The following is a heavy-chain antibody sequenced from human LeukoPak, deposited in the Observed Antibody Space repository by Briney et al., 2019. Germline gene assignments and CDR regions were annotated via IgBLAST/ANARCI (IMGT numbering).Heavy chain of an antibody. CDR1: GLTVSSNY. J-gene: IGHJ4*02. D-gene: IGHD3-3*01. CDR2: IYSGGST. CDR3: ARDSPGGYGGFFDY. Sequence: GGSLRLSCAASGLTVSSNYMSWVRQAPGKGLEWVSVIYSGGSTYYADSVKGRFTISRDNSKNTLYLQMNSLRAEDTAVYYCARDSPGGYGGFFDYWGQGTLVTVSS. V-gene: IGHV3-53*01.